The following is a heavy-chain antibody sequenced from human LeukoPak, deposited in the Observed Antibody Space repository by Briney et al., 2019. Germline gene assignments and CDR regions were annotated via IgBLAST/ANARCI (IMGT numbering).Heavy chain of an antibody. CDR2: INHSGST. CDR3: ARSRIAAAGPFRY. CDR1: GGSLSGYY. V-gene: IGHV4-34*01. D-gene: IGHD6-13*01. Sequence: PSETLSLTCAVYGGSLSGYYWSWIRQPPGKGLEWIGEINHSGSTNYNPSLKSRVTISVDTSKNQFSLRLSSVTAADTAVYYCARSRIAAAGPFRYWGQGTLVTVSS. J-gene: IGHJ4*02.